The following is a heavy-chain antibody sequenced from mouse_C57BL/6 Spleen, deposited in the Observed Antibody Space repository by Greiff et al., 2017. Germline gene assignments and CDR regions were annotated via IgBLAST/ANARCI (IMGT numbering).Heavy chain of an antibody. CDR3: ARREGSSGNLDY. J-gene: IGHJ2*01. D-gene: IGHD1-1*01. CDR2: IDPSDSYT. CDR1: GYTFTSYW. V-gene: IGHV1-69*01. Sequence: QVQLQQPGAELVMPGASVKLSCKASGYTFTSYWMHWVKQRPGQGLEWIGEIDPSDSYTNYNQKFKGKSTLTVDKSSSTAYMQLSSLTSEDSAVYYCARREGSSGNLDYWGQGTTLTVSS.